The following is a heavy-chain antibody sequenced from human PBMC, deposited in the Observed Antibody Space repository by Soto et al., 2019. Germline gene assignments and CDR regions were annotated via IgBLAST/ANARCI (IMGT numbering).Heavy chain of an antibody. CDR2: INPNSGGT. Sequence: ASVKVSCKASGYTFTGYYMHWARQAPGQGLEWMGWINPNSGGTNYAQKFQGRVTMTRDTSISTAYMELSRLRSDDTAVYYCARRRGRNDFWSGYYENDAFDIWGQGTMVTVSS. CDR3: ARRRGRNDFWSGYYENDAFDI. CDR1: GYTFTGYY. D-gene: IGHD3-3*01. V-gene: IGHV1-2*02. J-gene: IGHJ3*02.